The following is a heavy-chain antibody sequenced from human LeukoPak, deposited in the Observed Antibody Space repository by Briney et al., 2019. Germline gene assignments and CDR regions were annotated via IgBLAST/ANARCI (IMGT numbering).Heavy chain of an antibody. CDR2: IIPSLAIA. J-gene: IGHJ4*02. D-gene: IGHD3-22*01. Sequence: SVKVSCKASGGTFSNYAINWVRQAPGQGLGWMGRIIPSLAIANYAQKFQDRVTIIADKSTSTAYMELSSLRSEDTATYYCARGGVRDDFSSYYFDYWGQGALVTVSS. V-gene: IGHV1-69*04. CDR3: ARGGVRDDFSSYYFDY. CDR1: GGTFSNYA.